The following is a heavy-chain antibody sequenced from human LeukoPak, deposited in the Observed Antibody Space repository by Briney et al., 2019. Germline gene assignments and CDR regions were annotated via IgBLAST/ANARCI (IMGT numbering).Heavy chain of an antibody. D-gene: IGHD3-16*01. J-gene: IGHJ6*02. Sequence: SETLSLTCSVSGGSISGHYWTWIRQPPGKGLEWIGQIHYTGKPDYNPSLKSRITISVDTSKNQVSLQVSSVSAADSAIYYCARFGVDYDMDVWGHGTTVTVFS. CDR2: IHYTGKP. V-gene: IGHV4-59*11. CDR3: ARFGVDYDMDV. CDR1: GGSISGHY.